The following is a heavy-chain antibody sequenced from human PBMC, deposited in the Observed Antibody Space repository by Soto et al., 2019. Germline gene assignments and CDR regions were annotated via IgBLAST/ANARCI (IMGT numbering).Heavy chain of an antibody. J-gene: IGHJ6*03. CDR2: ISSSGSTI. V-gene: IGHV3-11*01. D-gene: IGHD2-21*02. Sequence: GGSLRLSCAASGFTFSDYYMSWIRQAPGKGLEWVSYISSSGSTIYYADSVKGRFTISRDNAKNSLYLQMNSLRAEDTAVYYCARVPPEESGDYVDYYFYYMDVWGKGTTVTVSS. CDR3: ARVPPEESGDYVDYYFYYMDV. CDR1: GFTFSDYY.